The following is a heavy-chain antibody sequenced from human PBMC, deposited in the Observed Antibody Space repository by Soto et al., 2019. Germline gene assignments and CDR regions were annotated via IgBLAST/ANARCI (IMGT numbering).Heavy chain of an antibody. CDR2: IYPGDSDT. CDR3: ERHSSIAARVYYYYAMDV. Sequence: GESLKISCKGSGYSFTSYWIGWVRQMPGKGLEWMGIIYPGDSDTRYSPSFQGQVTISADKSISTAYLQWSSLKASDTAMYYCERHSSIAARVYYYYAMDVWGQGTTVTVSS. J-gene: IGHJ6*02. CDR1: GYSFTSYW. V-gene: IGHV5-51*01. D-gene: IGHD6-6*01.